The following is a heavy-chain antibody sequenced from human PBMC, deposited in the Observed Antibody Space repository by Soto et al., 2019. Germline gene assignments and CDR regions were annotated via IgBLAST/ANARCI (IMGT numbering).Heavy chain of an antibody. CDR2: ISGSGGST. D-gene: IGHD4-4*01. CDR1: GFTFSNYA. CDR3: AKATDYSNYLFDY. J-gene: IGHJ4*02. V-gene: IGHV3-23*01. Sequence: PGGSLRLSCAASGFTFSNYAMNWVRQAPGKGLEWVSGISGSGGSTYYADSVKGRFTISRDNSKNTLYLQMNSLRAEDTAVYYCAKATDYSNYLFDYWGQGTLVTVSS.